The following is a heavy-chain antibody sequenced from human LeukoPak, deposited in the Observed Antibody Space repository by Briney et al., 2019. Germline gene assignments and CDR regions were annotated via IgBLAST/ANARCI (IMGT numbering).Heavy chain of an antibody. V-gene: IGHV4-39*01. Sequence: SETLSLTCTVSGGSISSSSYYWGWVRQPPGKGPGWIGSIYYSGSTYYNPSLKSPVTISADTSKNQFSLKLSSVTAADTAVYYCARYYDFWSGYYEADYYYGMDVWGQGTTVTVSS. CDR2: IYYSGST. CDR1: GGSISSSSYY. D-gene: IGHD3-3*01. J-gene: IGHJ6*02. CDR3: ARYYDFWSGYYEADYYYGMDV.